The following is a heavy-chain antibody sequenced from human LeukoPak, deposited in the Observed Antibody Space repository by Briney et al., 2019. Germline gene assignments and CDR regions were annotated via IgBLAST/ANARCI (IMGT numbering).Heavy chain of an antibody. Sequence: SETLSLTCAVYGGSFSGYYWSWIRQPPGKGLEWIGEINHSGSTNYNPSLKSRVTMSVDTSKNQFSLKLSSVTAADTAVYYCARDLDTVVSGAFDIWGQGTMVTVSS. D-gene: IGHD4-23*01. V-gene: IGHV4-34*01. CDR2: INHSGST. J-gene: IGHJ3*02. CDR1: GGSFSGYY. CDR3: ARDLDTVVSGAFDI.